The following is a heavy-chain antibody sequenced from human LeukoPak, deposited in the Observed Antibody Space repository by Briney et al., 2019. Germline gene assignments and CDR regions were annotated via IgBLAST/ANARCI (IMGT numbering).Heavy chain of an antibody. V-gene: IGHV3-30*03. CDR3: VRENVRHGGFDS. D-gene: IGHD1-1*01. CDR1: GFTFSSYG. CDR2: ISYDGSNK. J-gene: IGHJ4*02. Sequence: PGGSLRLSCAASGFTFSSYGMSWVRQAPGKGLEWVAVISYDGSNKYYADSVKGRFTISRDNSKNTLYLQMNSLRAEDTAVYYCVRENVRHGGFDSWGQGTLVTVSS.